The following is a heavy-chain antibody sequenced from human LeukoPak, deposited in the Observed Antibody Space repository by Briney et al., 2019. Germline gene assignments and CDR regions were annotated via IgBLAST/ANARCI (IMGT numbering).Heavy chain of an antibody. CDR1: GGSFSCYY. CDR3: AIYSSSWAFDY. J-gene: IGHJ4*02. Sequence: SETLSLTSAVYGGSFSCYYWSWIRPPPGKGLEWIGEINHSGSTNYNPSLKSQVTISVDTSKNQFSLKLSSVTAADTAVYYCAIYSSSWAFDYWGQGTLVTVSS. CDR2: INHSGST. D-gene: IGHD6-13*01. V-gene: IGHV4-34*01.